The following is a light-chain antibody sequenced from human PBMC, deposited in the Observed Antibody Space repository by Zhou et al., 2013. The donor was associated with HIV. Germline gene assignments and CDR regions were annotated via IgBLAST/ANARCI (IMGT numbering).Light chain of an antibody. V-gene: IGKV1-8*01. CDR3: QQLIVTLRSR. CDR1: QDISSY. J-gene: IGKJ4*01. Sequence: AIRITQSPSSLSASTGDRVTITCRASQDISSYVAWYQQKPGKAPKLLIYAASTLQSGVHQDSAAVDLGQISVSPSAACSLEDLATXYCQQLIVTLRSRFGGGPRWRSN. CDR2: AAS.